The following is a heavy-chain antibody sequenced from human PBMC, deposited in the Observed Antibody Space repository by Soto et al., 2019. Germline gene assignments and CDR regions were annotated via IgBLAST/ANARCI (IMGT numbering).Heavy chain of an antibody. Sequence: KYSETLSLTCTVSGASISGFYWSWIRKSAGKGLEWIGRIYATGTTDYNPSLKSRVMMSVDTSKKQFSLKLRSVTAADTAVYYCVRDGTKTLRDWFDPWGQGISVTVSS. CDR1: GASISGFY. CDR2: IYATGTT. CDR3: VRDGTKTLRDWFDP. D-gene: IGHD1-1*01. V-gene: IGHV4-4*07. J-gene: IGHJ5*02.